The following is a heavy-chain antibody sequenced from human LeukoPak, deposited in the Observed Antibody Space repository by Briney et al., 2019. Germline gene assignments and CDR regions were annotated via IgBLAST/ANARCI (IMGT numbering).Heavy chain of an antibody. Sequence: PGGSLRLSCAASGFTFSSYAMSWVRQAPGKGLEWVSAISGSGGSTYYADSVKGRFTISRDNSKNTLYLQMNSLRAEDTAVYYCAKDRADPYSSSGDFDYWGQGTLVTVSS. CDR2: ISGSGGST. J-gene: IGHJ4*02. V-gene: IGHV3-23*01. CDR3: AKDRADPYSSSGDFDY. CDR1: GFTFSSYA. D-gene: IGHD6-6*01.